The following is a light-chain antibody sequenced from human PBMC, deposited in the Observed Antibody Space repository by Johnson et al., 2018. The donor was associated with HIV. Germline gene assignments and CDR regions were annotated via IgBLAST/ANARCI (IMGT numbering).Light chain of an antibody. Sequence: QSVLTQPPSVSAAPGQKVTISCSGSSFNIGNNYVSWYQQLPGTAPKLLIYENNKRPSGIPDRFSGSKSGTSATLDITGLQTGDEADYYCASLDRSLTVGTVFGPGTRVTVL. J-gene: IGLJ1*01. V-gene: IGLV1-51*02. CDR3: ASLDRSLTVGTV. CDR1: SFNIGNNY. CDR2: ENN.